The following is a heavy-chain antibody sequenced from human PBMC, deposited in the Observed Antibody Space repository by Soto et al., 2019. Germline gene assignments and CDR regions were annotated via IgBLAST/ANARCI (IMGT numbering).Heavy chain of an antibody. Sequence: SGPTLVNPTQTLTLTCTFSGFSLSTSGMCVSWIRQPPGKALEWLARIDWDDDKYYSTSLKTRLTISKDTSKNQVVLTMTNMDPVDTATYYCARISPTYYYDSSGSPPYYYYGMDVWGQGTTVTV. D-gene: IGHD3-22*01. CDR3: ARISPTYYYDSSGSPPYYYYGMDV. V-gene: IGHV2-70*11. CDR2: IDWDDDK. CDR1: GFSLSTSGMC. J-gene: IGHJ6*02.